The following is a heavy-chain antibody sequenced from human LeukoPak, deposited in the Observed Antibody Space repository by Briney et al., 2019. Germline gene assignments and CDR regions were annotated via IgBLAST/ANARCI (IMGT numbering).Heavy chain of an antibody. J-gene: IGHJ2*01. V-gene: IGHV3-23*01. CDR1: GFTFSNHD. D-gene: IGHD7-27*01. CDR3: ANPWGSGWYFDL. Sequence: GGSLRLSCAASGFTFSNHDMHWVRQTPGKGLEWVSGISGSGGTTYYAGSVKGRFTISRDNSNYALYLQMNSLSADDTAVYYCANPWGSGWYFDLWGRGTLVTVSS. CDR2: ISGSGGTT.